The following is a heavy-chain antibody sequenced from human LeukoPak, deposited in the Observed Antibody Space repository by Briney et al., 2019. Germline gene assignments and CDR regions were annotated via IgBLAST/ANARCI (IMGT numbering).Heavy chain of an antibody. CDR3: ARDRRPTIAVPYYVDN. CDR2: ISSDGANL. J-gene: IGHJ4*02. Sequence: GASLRLSCAASGFTFASYALHWVRQAPGKGLEGVTVISSDGANLYYADSVKGRFLISRDNSKNTMFLLIYSLKPEDTAVYYCARDRRPTIAVPYYVDNWVQGTL. V-gene: IGHV3-30*04. D-gene: IGHD6-19*01. CDR1: GFTFASYA.